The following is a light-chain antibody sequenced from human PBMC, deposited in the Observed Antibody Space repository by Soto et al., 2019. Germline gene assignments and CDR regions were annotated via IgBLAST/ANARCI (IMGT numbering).Light chain of an antibody. CDR1: SSDVGGYNS. Sequence: QSALTQPASVSGSPGLSIAISCTGTSSDVGGYNSVSWYQQHPGKAPKLMIYDVSNRPSGVSNRFSGSKSGNTASLTISGLQAEDEGDYYCSSYTTGGSSDFGTGTKLTVL. J-gene: IGLJ1*01. CDR3: SSYTTGGSSD. CDR2: DVS. V-gene: IGLV2-14*01.